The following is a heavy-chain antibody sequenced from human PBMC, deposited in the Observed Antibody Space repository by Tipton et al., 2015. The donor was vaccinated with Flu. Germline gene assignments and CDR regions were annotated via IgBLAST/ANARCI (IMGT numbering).Heavy chain of an antibody. CDR3: ARGQGANP. Sequence: SLRLSCAASGFTVSSNYMSWVRQAPGKGLEWVSVIYSDGSTYYIDSVKGRFTISRDNSKNMLSLEMNSLRAEDTAVYYCARGQGANPWGQGTPVTVSS. CDR1: GFTVSSNY. V-gene: IGHV3-53*01. J-gene: IGHJ5*02. CDR2: IYSDGST.